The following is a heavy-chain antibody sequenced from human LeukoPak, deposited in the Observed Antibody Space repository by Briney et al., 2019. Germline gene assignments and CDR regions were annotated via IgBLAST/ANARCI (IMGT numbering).Heavy chain of an antibody. J-gene: IGHJ4*02. V-gene: IGHV3-23*01. Sequence: GGSLRLSCAASGFTFSSHPMSWVRQAPGKGLEWVSVISGSGDSTYYTDSVKGRFTISRDNSKNTLYLQMNSLRAEDTAVYYCAKGHKTSDYWGQGTLVTVSS. CDR1: GFTFSSHP. CDR3: AKGHKTSDY. CDR2: ISGSGDST.